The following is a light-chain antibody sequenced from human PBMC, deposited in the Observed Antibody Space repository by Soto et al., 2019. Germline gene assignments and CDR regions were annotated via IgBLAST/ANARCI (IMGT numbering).Light chain of an antibody. CDR3: QHYSTWLWT. J-gene: IGKJ1*01. CDR1: QSVSSK. CDR2: GAS. V-gene: IGKV3-15*01. Sequence: EIGMTQSPATLSVSPGERATLSCRASQSVSSKLAWYQQKPGQGPRLLIYGASTRATGIPARFSGSGSGTEFTLPISSLQSEDFAVYYCQHYSTWLWTFGQGTKVEIK.